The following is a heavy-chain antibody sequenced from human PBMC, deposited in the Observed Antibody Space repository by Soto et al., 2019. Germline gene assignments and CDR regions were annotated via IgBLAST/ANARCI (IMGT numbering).Heavy chain of an antibody. J-gene: IGHJ5*02. CDR2: IYYSGST. CDR1: GGSISSGDYY. Sequence: PSETLSLTCTVSGGSISSGDYYWSWIRQPPGKGLEWIGYIYYSGSTYYNPSLKSRVTISVDTSKNQFSLKLSSVTAADTAVYYCARGYYDSSGYYYGYNWFDPWGQGTLVTVSS. CDR3: ARGYYDSSGYYYGYNWFDP. V-gene: IGHV4-30-4*01. D-gene: IGHD3-22*01.